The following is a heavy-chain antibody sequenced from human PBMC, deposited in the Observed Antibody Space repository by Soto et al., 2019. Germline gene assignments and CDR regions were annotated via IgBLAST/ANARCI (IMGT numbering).Heavy chain of an antibody. V-gene: IGHV3-33*01. CDR2: IWYDGSNK. CDR1: GFTFSSYG. D-gene: IGHD2-2*01. Sequence: GGSLRLSCAASGFTFSSYGMHWVRQAPGKGLEWVAVIWYDGSNKYYADSVKGRFTTSRDNSKNTLYLQMNSLRAEDTAVYYCARGIRTSRDWFDPWGQGTLVTVSS. CDR3: ARGIRTSRDWFDP. J-gene: IGHJ5*02.